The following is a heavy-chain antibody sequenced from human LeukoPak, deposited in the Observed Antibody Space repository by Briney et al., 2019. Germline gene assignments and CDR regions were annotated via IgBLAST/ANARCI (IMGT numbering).Heavy chain of an antibody. J-gene: IGHJ4*02. Sequence: GGSLRLSCTASGFTFGDYAMSWFRQAPGKGLEWVGFSRSKAYGGTTEYAASVKGRFTISRDDSKNIAYLQMNSLKTEGTAVYYCGSGSGWYSPDYWGQGTLVTVSS. CDR1: GFTFGDYA. CDR2: SRSKAYGGTT. D-gene: IGHD6-19*01. CDR3: GSGSGWYSPDY. V-gene: IGHV3-49*03.